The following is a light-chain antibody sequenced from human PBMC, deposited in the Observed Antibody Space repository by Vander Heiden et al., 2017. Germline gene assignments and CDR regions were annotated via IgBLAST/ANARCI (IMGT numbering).Light chain of an antibody. CDR3: HVWDSRSDHAV. CDR2: DDS. CDR1: NVGSKS. J-gene: IGLJ7*01. V-gene: IGLV3-21*02. Sequence: YVLTHPPPMSLAPGQTARITCGGNNVGSKSVHWYQQKPGQAPVLVVYDDSDRPSGIPERFSGSDSGNTATLIISRVEAGDEADYYCHVWDSRSDHAVFGGGTQLTVL.